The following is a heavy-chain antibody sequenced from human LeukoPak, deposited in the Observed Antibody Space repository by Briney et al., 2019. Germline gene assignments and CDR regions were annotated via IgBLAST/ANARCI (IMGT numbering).Heavy chain of an antibody. CDR2: INPNSGGT. D-gene: IGHD2-2*01. CDR1: GYTFTGYY. CDR3: ARMTIDIVVVPAAILYDY. Sequence: ASVKVSCKASGYTFTGYYMHWVRQAPGQGLEWMGWINPNSGGTNYAQKFQGRVTMTRDTSISTAYMELSRLRSDDTAVYYWARMTIDIVVVPAAILYDYWGQGTLVTVSS. V-gene: IGHV1-2*02. J-gene: IGHJ4*02.